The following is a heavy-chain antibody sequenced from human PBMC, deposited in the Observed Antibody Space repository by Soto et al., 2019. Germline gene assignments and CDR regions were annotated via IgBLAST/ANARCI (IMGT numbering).Heavy chain of an antibody. D-gene: IGHD1-26*01. CDR3: AKDGDLGGSYFDY. CDR2: ISGSGGST. Sequence: EVQLLESGGGLVQPGGSLRLSCAASGFTFSSYAMSWVRQAPGKGLEWVSAISGSGGSTYYADPVKGRFTISRDNSKNTLYLQMNSLRAEDTAVYYCAKDGDLGGSYFDYWGQGTLVTVSS. CDR1: GFTFSSYA. J-gene: IGHJ4*02. V-gene: IGHV3-23*01.